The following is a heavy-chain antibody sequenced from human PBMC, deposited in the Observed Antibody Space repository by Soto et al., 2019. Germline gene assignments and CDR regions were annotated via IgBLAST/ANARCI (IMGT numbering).Heavy chain of an antibody. V-gene: IGHV3-13*04. Sequence: EVQLVETGGGLVQPGGSLRLSWSASGLTFSSYDMHWVRQGTGKGLEWVSAIGTTGDTYYAGAVKGRFTISRENAKNSLYLQMNSLRAGDTASDFCARAIGPTLFDSWGQGTLVTVSS. J-gene: IGHJ4*02. CDR2: IGTTGDT. D-gene: IGHD3-22*01. CDR3: ARAIGPTLFDS. CDR1: GLTFSSYD.